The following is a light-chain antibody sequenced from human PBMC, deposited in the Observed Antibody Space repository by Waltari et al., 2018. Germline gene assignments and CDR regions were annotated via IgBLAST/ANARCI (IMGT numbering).Light chain of an antibody. CDR1: SSDIGALYF. V-gene: IGLV2-8*01. Sequence: QSALTQPPSASGSPGQSVTISCPGTSSDIGALYFAPWYRQHPGKAPKLMIYEVIKRPSGVPDRFSASKSGNTASLTVSGLQAEDEADYYCSSYAGSNDHIIFGGGTKLTVL. CDR3: SSYAGSNDHII. J-gene: IGLJ2*01. CDR2: EVI.